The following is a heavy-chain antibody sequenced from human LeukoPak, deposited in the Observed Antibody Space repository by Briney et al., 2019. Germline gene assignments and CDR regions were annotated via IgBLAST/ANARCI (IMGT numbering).Heavy chain of an antibody. V-gene: IGHV1-8*02. CDR2: MNPYSGNT. CDR1: GYTFTGYY. D-gene: IGHD3-22*01. Sequence: GASVKVSCKASGYTFTGYYMHWVRQATGQGLEWMGWMNPYSGNTGYAQKFQGRVTMTRNTSISTAYMELSSLISEDSAVYYCARKAGFYYDSRGFDPWGQGTLVTVSS. J-gene: IGHJ5*02. CDR3: ARKAGFYYDSRGFDP.